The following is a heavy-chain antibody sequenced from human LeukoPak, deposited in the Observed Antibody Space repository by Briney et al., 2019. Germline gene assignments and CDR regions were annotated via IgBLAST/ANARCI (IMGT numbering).Heavy chain of an antibody. CDR1: GFTFSSYG. J-gene: IGHJ4*02. Sequence: GGSLRLSCAASGFTFSSYGMHWVRQAPGKGLEWVAVISYDGSNKYYADSGKGRFTISRDNSKNTLYLQMNSLRAEDTAVYYCAKPQGPWLAPSDFDYWGQGTLVTVSS. CDR2: ISYDGSNK. CDR3: AKPQGPWLAPSDFDY. D-gene: IGHD6-19*01. V-gene: IGHV3-30*18.